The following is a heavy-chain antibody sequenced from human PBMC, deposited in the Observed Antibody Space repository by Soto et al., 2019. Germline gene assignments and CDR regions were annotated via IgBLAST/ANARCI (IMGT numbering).Heavy chain of an antibody. CDR3: GQTGGIVGALGYFYYYGIDV. V-gene: IGHV2-26*01. D-gene: IGHD1-26*01. CDR2: IFSDDRK. Sequence: QVTLKESGPVLMKPTETLTLTCTVSGFSLSNTGMGVSWIRQPPGKALEWLAHIFSDDRKSFTTSLRTRLTIPKDTSXXQXVQXIANMDPVDSATYYCGQTGGIVGALGYFYYYGIDVWGQGTTVTVSS. J-gene: IGHJ6*02. CDR1: GFSLSNTGMG.